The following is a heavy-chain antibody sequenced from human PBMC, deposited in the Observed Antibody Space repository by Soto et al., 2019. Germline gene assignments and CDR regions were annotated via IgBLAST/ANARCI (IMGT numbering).Heavy chain of an antibody. CDR3: ARQWGNIVVVTDTHYYYYGMDV. V-gene: IGHV5-10-1*01. CDR1: GYSFTSYW. J-gene: IGHJ6*02. D-gene: IGHD2-21*02. Sequence: PGESLKISCKGSGYSFTSYWISWVRQMPGKGLEWMGRIDPSDSYTNYSPSFQGHVTISADKSISTAYLQWSSLKASDTAMYYCARQWGNIVVVTDTHYYYYGMDVWGQGTTVTVSS. CDR2: IDPSDSYT.